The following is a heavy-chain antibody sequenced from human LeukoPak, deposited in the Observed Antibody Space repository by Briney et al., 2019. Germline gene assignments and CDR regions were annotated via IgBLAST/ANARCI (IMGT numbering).Heavy chain of an antibody. V-gene: IGHV4-59*08. CDR1: GGSISSYY. J-gene: IGHJ4*02. CDR2: IYYSGST. D-gene: IGHD6-19*01. CDR3: ARIAVAGTVDY. Sequence: PSETLSLTCTVSGGSISSYYWSWIRQPPGKGLEWIGYIYYSGSTNYNPSLKSRVTISVDTSKNQFSPKLSSVTAADTAVYYCARIAVAGTVDYWGQGTLVTVSS.